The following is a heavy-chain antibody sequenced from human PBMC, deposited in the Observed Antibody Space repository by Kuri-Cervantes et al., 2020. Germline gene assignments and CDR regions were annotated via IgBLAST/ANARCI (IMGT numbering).Heavy chain of an antibody. CDR2: INSDGSST. V-gene: IGHV3-74*01. CDR3: AKVRRGRGLGLLWFGEGYYFDY. Sequence: GGSLRLSCAASGFTFSSYSMNWVRQAPGKGLVWVSRINSDGSSTSYANSVKGRFTISRDNAKNTLYLQMNSLRAEDTAVYYCAKVRRGRGLGLLWFGEGYYFDYWAREPWSPSPQ. J-gene: IGHJ4*02. CDR1: GFTFSSYS. D-gene: IGHD3-10*01.